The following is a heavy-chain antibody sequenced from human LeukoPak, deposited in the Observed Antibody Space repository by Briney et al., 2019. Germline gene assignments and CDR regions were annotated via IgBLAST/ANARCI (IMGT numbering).Heavy chain of an antibody. CDR2: IIPILGIA. V-gene: IGHV1-69*04. J-gene: IGHJ3*02. Sequence: ASVKVSCKASGGTFSSYAISWVRQAPGQGLEWMGRIIPILGIANYAQKFQGRVTITADKSTSTAYMELSSLRSEDTAVYYCARGRVAAADDAFDIWGQGTMVTVSS. CDR1: GGTFSSYA. D-gene: IGHD6-13*01. CDR3: ARGRVAAADDAFDI.